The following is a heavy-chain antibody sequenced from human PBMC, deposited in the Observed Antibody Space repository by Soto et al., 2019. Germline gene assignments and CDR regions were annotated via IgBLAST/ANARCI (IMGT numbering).Heavy chain of an antibody. J-gene: IGHJ2*01. CDR3: AKEPRSNGYFDL. CDR1: EFSFSTYA. Sequence: EVQLLESGGGLVQPGGSLRLSCAASEFSFSTYAMSWVRQAPGKGLEWVAAISGSGGKTYYADSVRGRFTISRDNSKNTLWLQMNSLRAEDTAVYYCAKEPRSNGYFDLRGRGTLVSVS. CDR2: ISGSGGKT. D-gene: IGHD3-16*01. V-gene: IGHV3-23*01.